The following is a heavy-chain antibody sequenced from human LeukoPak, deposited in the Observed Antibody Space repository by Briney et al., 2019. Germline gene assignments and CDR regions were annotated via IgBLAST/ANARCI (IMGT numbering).Heavy chain of an antibody. D-gene: IGHD3-16*02. J-gene: IGHJ5*02. Sequence: TGGSLRLSRAASGFTFSSYSMNWVRQAPGKGREWVSSISSSSSYIYYADSVKGRFTISRDNAKNSLYPQMNSLRAEDTAVYYCARCGSDDYVWESYHWFDPWGQGTLVTVSS. CDR2: ISSSSSYI. V-gene: IGHV3-21*01. CDR1: GFTFSSYS. CDR3: ARCGSDDYVWESYHWFDP.